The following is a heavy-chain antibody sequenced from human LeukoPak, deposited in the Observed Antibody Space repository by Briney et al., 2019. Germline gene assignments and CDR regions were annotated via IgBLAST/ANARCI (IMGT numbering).Heavy chain of an antibody. CDR2: INHSGST. CDR1: GGSFSGYY. D-gene: IGHD3-3*01. CDR3: ARWRYYDFWSGYYETIPHYYYGMDV. Sequence: PSETLSLTCADYGGSFSGYYWSWIRQPPGKGLEWIGEINHSGSTNYNPSLKSRVTISVDTSKNQFSLKLSSVTAADTAVYYCARWRYYDFWSGYYETIPHYYYGMDVWGQGTTVTVSS. V-gene: IGHV4-34*01. J-gene: IGHJ6*02.